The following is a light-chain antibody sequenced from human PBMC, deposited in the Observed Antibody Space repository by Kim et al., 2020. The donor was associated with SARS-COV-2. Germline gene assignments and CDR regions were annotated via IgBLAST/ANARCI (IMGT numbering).Light chain of an antibody. CDR2: GTS. J-gene: IGKJ5*01. CDR1: QTFSSSY. CDR3: QQYASSPIT. V-gene: IGKV3-20*01. Sequence: EIVLTQSPGTLSLSPGERATLSCRASQTFSSSYLAWYQQNPGQAPRLLIYGTSFRAAGIPYRFSGSGSGTDFTLTISRLEPEDFAVYYCQQYASSPITFGQGTRLEIK.